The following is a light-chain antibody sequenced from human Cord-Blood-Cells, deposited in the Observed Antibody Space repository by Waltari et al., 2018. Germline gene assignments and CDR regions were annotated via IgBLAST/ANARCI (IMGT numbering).Light chain of an antibody. V-gene: IGLV1-47*01. CDR1: SSNIGRNY. CDR3: AAWDDSLSGPV. J-gene: IGLJ2*01. Sequence: QSVLTPPPSASGTPGQRVTISCSGSSSNIGRNYVYWYQQLPGTAPKLLIYRNKQRPSGVPDRFSGSKSGTSASLAMSGLRSEDEADYYCAAWDDSLSGPVFGGGTKLTVL. CDR2: RNK.